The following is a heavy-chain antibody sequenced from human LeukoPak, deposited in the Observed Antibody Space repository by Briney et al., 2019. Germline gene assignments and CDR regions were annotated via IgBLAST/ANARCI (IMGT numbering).Heavy chain of an antibody. CDR2: IYENDEK. J-gene: IGHJ3*02. D-gene: IGHD2-15*01. V-gene: IGHV2-5*01. CDR3: AHRHRGVASDI. CDR1: GFSFSSGGVG. Sequence: SGPTLVNPTQTLTLTCTFSGFSFSSGGVGVGWIRQPPGGALEWLGVIYENDEKLYSSSLHNRLSITKDTSKNQVVLTMANMDPVDRATYYCAHRHRGVASDIWGHGTLVTVSS.